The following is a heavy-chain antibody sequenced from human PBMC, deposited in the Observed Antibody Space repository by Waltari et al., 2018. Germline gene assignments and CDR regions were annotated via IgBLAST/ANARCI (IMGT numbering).Heavy chain of an antibody. Sequence: QVQLQESGPGLVKPSETLSLTCAVSGGSISNYYWSWIRQPAGKGLEWIGRIYSSGSTNVNSSLKSRVTMSVDTSKNQFSLKLTSVTAADTAVYFCARGWEPGRGYFDFWGQGILVTVSS. V-gene: IGHV4-4*07. CDR1: GGSISNYY. CDR2: IYSSGST. CDR3: ARGWEPGRGYFDF. D-gene: IGHD1-26*01. J-gene: IGHJ4*02.